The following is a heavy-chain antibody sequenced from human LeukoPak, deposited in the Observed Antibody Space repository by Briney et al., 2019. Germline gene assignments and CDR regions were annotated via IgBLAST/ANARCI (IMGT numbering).Heavy chain of an antibody. Sequence: GGPLRLSCAASGFTFSDHYMDWVRQAPGKGREWVGRTRNKANSYTTEYAASVKGRFTISRDDSENSLYLQMNSLKTEDTAVYYCARVEKTLTYYYDSSGQVDYWGQGTLVTVSS. V-gene: IGHV3-72*01. CDR3: ARVEKTLTYYYDSSGQVDY. CDR1: GFTFSDHY. D-gene: IGHD3-22*01. CDR2: TRNKANSYTT. J-gene: IGHJ4*02.